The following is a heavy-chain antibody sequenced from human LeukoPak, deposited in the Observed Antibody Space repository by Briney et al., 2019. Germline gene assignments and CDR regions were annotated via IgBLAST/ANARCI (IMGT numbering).Heavy chain of an antibody. CDR3: AKDRGGITMIVVVITLGYFDY. D-gene: IGHD3-22*01. CDR1: GFTFSSYA. J-gene: IGHJ4*02. Sequence: GGSLRLSCAASGFTFSSYAMSWVRQAPGKGLEWVSAISGSGGSTYYADSVKGRFTISRDNSKNTLYLQMNSLRAEDTAVYYCAKDRGGITMIVVVITLGYFDYWGQGTLVTVSS. CDR2: ISGSGGST. V-gene: IGHV3-23*01.